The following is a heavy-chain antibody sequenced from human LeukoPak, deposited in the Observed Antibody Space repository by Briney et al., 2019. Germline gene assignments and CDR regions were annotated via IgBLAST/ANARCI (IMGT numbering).Heavy chain of an antibody. D-gene: IGHD3-22*01. V-gene: IGHV3-53*05. Sequence: GGSLRLSCAASGFTVSSTYMSWVRQAPGKGLEWVSVIYSAGSTYYADSVKGRFTISRDNSKNTLYLQMNSLRAEDTAVYYCAKDRHYYDSSGYYYYFDCWGQGTLVTVSS. CDR1: GFTVSSTY. CDR2: IYSAGST. J-gene: IGHJ4*02. CDR3: AKDRHYYDSSGYYYYFDC.